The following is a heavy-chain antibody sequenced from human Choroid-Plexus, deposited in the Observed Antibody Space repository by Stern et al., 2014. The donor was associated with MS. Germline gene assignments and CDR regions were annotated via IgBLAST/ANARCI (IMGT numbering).Heavy chain of an antibody. CDR3: AKDRQYLTYFFDH. CDR2: VSYDGSNK. CDR1: GFTFGSCA. D-gene: IGHD2/OR15-2a*01. J-gene: IGHJ5*02. V-gene: IGHV3-30*18. Sequence: VQLVESGGGVVQPGRPLRLSCVASGFTFGSCAMHWVRQAPGKGLEWVAGVSYDGSNKYYADSVKGRFTISRDNSKNTLYMQMSSLRPEDTAVYYCAKDRQYLTYFFDHWGQGSLVTVS.